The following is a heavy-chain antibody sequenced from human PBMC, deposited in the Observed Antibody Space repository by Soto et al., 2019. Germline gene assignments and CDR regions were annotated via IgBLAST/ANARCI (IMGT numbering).Heavy chain of an antibody. V-gene: IGHV4-30-2*01. Sequence: QLQLQESGPRLVKSSQTLSLTCTVSDDSMTSGDYSWSCIRQTPGKGLEWLGYIYRTGNTHYSPALKSRVFISQDRSKSQFSLELTSVTAADTSLYYCARGDYQYSIDYWGPGTLVTVSS. CDR3: ARGDYQYSIDY. D-gene: IGHD2-2*01. CDR1: DDSMTSGDYS. CDR2: IYRTGNT. J-gene: IGHJ4*02.